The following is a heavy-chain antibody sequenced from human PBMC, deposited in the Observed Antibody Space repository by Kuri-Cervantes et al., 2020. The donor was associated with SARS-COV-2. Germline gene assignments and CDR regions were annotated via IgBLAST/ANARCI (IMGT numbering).Heavy chain of an antibody. CDR3: ARQGVVPAARIYFQH. CDR2: IYHSGST. D-gene: IGHD2-2*01. J-gene: IGHJ1*01. Sequence: QTLSLTCAVSGYSISSGYYWGWIRQPPGKGLEWIGSIYHSGSTYYNPSLKSRVTISVDTSKNQFSLKLSSVTAADTAVYYCARQGVVPAARIYFQHWGQGTLVTVSS. CDR1: GYSISSGYY. V-gene: IGHV4-38-2*01.